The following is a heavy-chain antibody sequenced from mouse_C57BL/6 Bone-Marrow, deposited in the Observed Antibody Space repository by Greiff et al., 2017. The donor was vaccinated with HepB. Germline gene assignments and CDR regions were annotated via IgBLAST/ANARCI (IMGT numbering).Heavy chain of an antibody. J-gene: IGHJ4*01. Sequence: EVQLQQSGPELVKPGASVKIPCKASGYTFTDYNMDWVKQSHGKSLEWIGDINPNNGGTIYNQKFKGKATLTVDKSSSTAYMELRSLTSEDTAVYYCARVITTVYAMDYWGQGTSVTVSS. CDR3: ARVITTVYAMDY. D-gene: IGHD1-1*01. CDR2: INPNNGGT. CDR1: GYTFTDYN. V-gene: IGHV1-18*01.